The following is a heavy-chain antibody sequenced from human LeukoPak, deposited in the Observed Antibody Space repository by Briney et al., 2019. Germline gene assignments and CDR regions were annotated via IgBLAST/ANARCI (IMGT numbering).Heavy chain of an antibody. Sequence: GGSLRLSCAASGFTFSSYAMSWVRQAPGKGLEWVSAISGSGGSTYYADSVKGRLTISRDNSKNTLYLQMNSLRAEDTAVYYCAKPHSYYYYYGMDVWGQGTTVTVSS. V-gene: IGHV3-23*01. CDR3: AKPHSYYYYYGMDV. CDR1: GFTFSSYA. J-gene: IGHJ6*02. CDR2: ISGSGGST.